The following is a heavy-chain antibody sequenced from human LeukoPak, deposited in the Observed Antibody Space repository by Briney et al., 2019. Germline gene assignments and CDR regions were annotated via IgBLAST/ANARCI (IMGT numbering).Heavy chain of an antibody. CDR2: INHGGIT. D-gene: IGHD5-18*01. Sequence: PSETLSLTCAVYGGSFSGYSWSWIRQPPGKGLEWIGEINHGGITNYNPSLKSRVTISIDTSKNQFSLKLSSVTAADTAVYYCARHFRGYPYYFDYWGQGTLVTVSS. J-gene: IGHJ4*02. CDR1: GGSFSGYS. V-gene: IGHV4-34*01. CDR3: ARHFRGYPYYFDY.